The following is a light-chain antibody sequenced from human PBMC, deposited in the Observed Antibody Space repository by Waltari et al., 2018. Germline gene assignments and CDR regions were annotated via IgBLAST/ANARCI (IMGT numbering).Light chain of an antibody. V-gene: IGKV3-20*01. CDR2: GAS. CDR3: QQYGSSPFT. Sequence: EIVLTQSPGTLSLSPGEGATLSCRASQSVTSSYLAWYQQKPGQAPRLLIYGASSRASGIPDRFSGSGSGTDFTLTVSRLEPEGFAVYYCQQYGSSPFTFGLGTKVEIK. J-gene: IGKJ2*01. CDR1: QSVTSSY.